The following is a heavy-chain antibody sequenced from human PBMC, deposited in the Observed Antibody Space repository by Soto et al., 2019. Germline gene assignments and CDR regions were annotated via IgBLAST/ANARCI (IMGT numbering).Heavy chain of an antibody. CDR3: AMGGSPYVWFNEY. V-gene: IGHV1-69*01. CDR2: IIPVFGTT. CDR1: GDIFSSFA. J-gene: IGHJ4*02. D-gene: IGHD3-16*01. Sequence: QEQLVQSGAEVKKPGSSMKFSCKASGDIFSSFAISWVRQAPGQGLEWMGGIIPVFGTTNYAQKFQDRVTITADESTNTAYMELSSLRSEDTAIYYCAMGGSPYVWFNEYWGQGTLVTVSS.